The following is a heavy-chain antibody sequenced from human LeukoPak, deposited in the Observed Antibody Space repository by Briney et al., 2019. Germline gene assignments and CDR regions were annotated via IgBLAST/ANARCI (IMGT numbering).Heavy chain of an antibody. Sequence: ASVKVSCKASGYTFTGYYMHWVRQAPGQGLEWMGWINPNSGGTNYAQKFQGRVTMTRDTSISTAYVELSRLRSDDTAVYYCADSSGYYGDAFDIWGQGTMVTVSS. CDR2: INPNSGGT. D-gene: IGHD3-22*01. CDR3: ADSSGYYGDAFDI. V-gene: IGHV1-2*02. J-gene: IGHJ3*02. CDR1: GYTFTGYY.